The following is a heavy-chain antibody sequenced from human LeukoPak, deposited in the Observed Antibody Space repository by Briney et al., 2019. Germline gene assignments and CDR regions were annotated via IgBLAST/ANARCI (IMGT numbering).Heavy chain of an antibody. Sequence: GGSLRLSCAASGFTFSSYAMSWVRQAPGKGLEWVSAISGSGGSTYYADSVKGRFTISRDNSKNTLYLQMNSLRAEDTAVYYCAKDTYVRVVVVPVTAHWGQGTLVTVSS. CDR1: GFTFSSYA. D-gene: IGHD2-2*01. CDR2: ISGSGGST. J-gene: IGHJ4*02. CDR3: AKDTYVRVVVVPVTAH. V-gene: IGHV3-23*01.